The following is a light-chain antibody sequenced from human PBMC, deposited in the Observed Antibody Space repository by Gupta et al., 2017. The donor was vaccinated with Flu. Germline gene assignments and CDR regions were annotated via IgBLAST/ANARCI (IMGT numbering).Light chain of an antibody. Sequence: STPSASVGDRVTITCRASQSINSWLAWYQHKPGKAPKLLIYQASTLETGVPSRFSGSGSGTEFTLTISCLQPDDFAVYYCQQYSSYSGHSFGQGTKVEIK. J-gene: IGKJ2*03. CDR1: QSINSW. CDR3: QQYSSYSGHS. CDR2: QAS. V-gene: IGKV1-5*03.